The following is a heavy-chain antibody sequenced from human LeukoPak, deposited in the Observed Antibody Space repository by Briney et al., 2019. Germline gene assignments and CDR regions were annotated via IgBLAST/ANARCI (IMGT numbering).Heavy chain of an antibody. CDR3: AKWGDYDVLTGYYVPDY. CDR1: GFTFSNYA. CDR2: ILGSGVTT. V-gene: IGHV3-23*01. J-gene: IGHJ4*02. Sequence: GGSLRLSCAASGFTFSNYAMSWVRQAPGKGLEWVSAILGSGVTTYYADSVKGRFTVSRDNSKGTLYLQMDTLRAEDTALYYCAKWGDYDVLTGYYVPDYWGQGTLVTVSS. D-gene: IGHD3-9*01.